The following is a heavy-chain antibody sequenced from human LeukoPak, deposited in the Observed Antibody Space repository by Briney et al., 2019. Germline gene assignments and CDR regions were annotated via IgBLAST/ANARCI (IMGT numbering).Heavy chain of an antibody. Sequence: ASVKVSCKASGYTFTSYGISWVRQAPGQGLEWMGWISAYNGNTNYAQKLQGRFTMTTDTSTSTAYMELRSLRSDDTAVYYCARELLWFGESPPYRGFDPWGQGTLVTVSS. CDR3: ARELLWFGESPPYRGFDP. V-gene: IGHV1-18*04. CDR1: GYTFTSYG. J-gene: IGHJ5*02. D-gene: IGHD3-10*01. CDR2: ISAYNGNT.